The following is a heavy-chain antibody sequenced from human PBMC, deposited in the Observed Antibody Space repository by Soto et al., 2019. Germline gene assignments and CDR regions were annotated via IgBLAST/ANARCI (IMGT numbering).Heavy chain of an antibody. CDR3: ASKDVDTAMDDYYYYAMDV. CDR1: GGTFSSYA. Sequence: AASVKVSCKASGGTFSSYAISWVRQAPGQGLEWMGGIIPIFGTANYAQKFQGRVTITADESTSTVYMELSSLRSEDTAVYYCASKDVDTAMDDYYYYAMDVQGQGPKVTVSS. D-gene: IGHD5-18*01. J-gene: IGHJ6*02. CDR2: IIPIFGTA. V-gene: IGHV1-69*13.